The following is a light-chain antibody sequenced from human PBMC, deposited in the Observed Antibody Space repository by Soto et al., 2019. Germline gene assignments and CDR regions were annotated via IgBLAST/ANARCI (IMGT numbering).Light chain of an antibody. V-gene: IGLV2-11*01. J-gene: IGLJ3*02. CDR2: DVS. CDR3: CSYAGTFLWV. CDR1: RSDVGGYNY. Sequence: QSALTQPRSVSWTPGQSVTISCTGSRSDVGGYNYVSWYQQHPGKAPKIMIYDVSERPSGVPDRFSGSKSGNTASLTISGLQPEDEADYYCCSYAGTFLWVFGGGTKLTVL.